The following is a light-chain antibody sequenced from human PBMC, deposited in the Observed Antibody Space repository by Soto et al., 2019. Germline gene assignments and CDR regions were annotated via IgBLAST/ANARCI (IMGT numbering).Light chain of an antibody. CDR2: EGS. J-gene: IGLJ2*01. CDR3: CSYAGSLV. Sequence: QSALTQPASVSGSPGQSITISCTGTSSDVGSYNLVSWYQQHPGKATKLMIYEGSKRPSGVSNRFSCSKSGNTSSLTISGLQSEDEADYYCCSYAGSLVFGGWTKLTV. CDR1: SSDVGSYNL. V-gene: IGLV2-23*01.